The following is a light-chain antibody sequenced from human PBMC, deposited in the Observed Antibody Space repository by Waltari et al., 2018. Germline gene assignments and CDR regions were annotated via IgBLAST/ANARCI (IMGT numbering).Light chain of an antibody. Sequence: QSALTQPASLSGSPRQSITISCTGPNIDIGGYNYVSWYQHHSGKAPKLMIFGVSDRPSGVSNRFSGSKSGNTASLTISELQADDEADYYCSSFTSSATWVFGGGTKLTVL. CDR2: GVS. V-gene: IGLV2-14*03. CDR3: SSFTSSATWV. J-gene: IGLJ3*02. CDR1: NIDIGGYNY.